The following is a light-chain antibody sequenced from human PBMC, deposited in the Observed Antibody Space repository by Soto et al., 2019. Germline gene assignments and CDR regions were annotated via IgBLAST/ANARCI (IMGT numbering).Light chain of an antibody. CDR3: SSYTTSSTRV. Sequence: QSALTQPASVSGSAGQSIAISCTGSSSDVGIYNYVSWYQQHPGKVPKLIIYEVTSRRSGVSIRFSGSKSGNTASLTISGLQPEDEADYYCSSYTTSSTRVFGTGTKGTVL. V-gene: IGLV2-14*01. CDR1: SSDVGIYNY. J-gene: IGLJ1*01. CDR2: EVT.